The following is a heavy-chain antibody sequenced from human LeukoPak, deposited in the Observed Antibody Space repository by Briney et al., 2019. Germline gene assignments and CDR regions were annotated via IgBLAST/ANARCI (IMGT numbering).Heavy chain of an antibody. CDR2: INPNSGGT. J-gene: IGHJ4*02. V-gene: IGHV1-2*02. D-gene: IGHD4-17*01. CDR3: AREEGQSYASDY. CDR1: GYTFTGYY. Sequence: ASVKVSCKASGYTFTGYYMHWVRQAPGQGLEWMGWINPNSGGTNYAQKLQGRVTMATDTSTNTAYMELRSLRSDDTAVYYCAREEGQSYASDYWGQGTLVTVSS.